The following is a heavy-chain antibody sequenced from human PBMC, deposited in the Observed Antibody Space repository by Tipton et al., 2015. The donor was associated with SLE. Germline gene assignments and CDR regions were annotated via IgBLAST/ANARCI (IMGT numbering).Heavy chain of an antibody. J-gene: IGHJ5*02. CDR1: GDSIRRHF. V-gene: IGHV4-59*11. CDR2: IFYSGRT. Sequence: TLSLTCTVSGDSIRRHFWSWIRQPPGKGLEWIGNIFYSGRTDYNPSLKSRVTMSLDTSENQFSLKLSSVTAADTAVYYCARDLSAEYCSGGSCPNWFDPWGQGTLVTVSS. CDR3: ARDLSAEYCSGGSCPNWFDP. D-gene: IGHD2-15*01.